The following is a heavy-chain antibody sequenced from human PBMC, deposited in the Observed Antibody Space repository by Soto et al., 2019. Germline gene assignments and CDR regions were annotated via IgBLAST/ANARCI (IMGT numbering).Heavy chain of an antibody. Sequence: EVQLVESGGGLVQPGGSLRLSCAASGFTFRNYWMYWVRQAPGQGLEWVSRINSDGSVSSYADSVKGRLTISRDHAKNALYLLLDSLRAEDTAVYYCSRGDCVGGSCYSVAGSFYYYMDAWCKGTTFTVFS. CDR1: GFTFRNYW. CDR3: SRGDCVGGSCYSVAGSFYYYMDA. V-gene: IGHV3-74*02. J-gene: IGHJ6*03. CDR2: INSDGSVS. D-gene: IGHD2-15*01.